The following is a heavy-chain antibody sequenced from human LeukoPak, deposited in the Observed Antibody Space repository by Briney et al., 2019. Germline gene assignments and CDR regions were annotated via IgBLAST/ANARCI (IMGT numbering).Heavy chain of an antibody. Sequence: ASVKVSCKASGYTFTSYGISWVRQAPGQGLEWMGWISAYNGNTNYAQKLQGRVTMTTDTSTSTVYMELSSLRSEDTAVYYCARDPYSSSYTFDYWGQGTLVTVSS. D-gene: IGHD6-13*01. J-gene: IGHJ4*02. CDR2: ISAYNGNT. CDR3: ARDPYSSSYTFDY. V-gene: IGHV1-18*01. CDR1: GYTFTSYG.